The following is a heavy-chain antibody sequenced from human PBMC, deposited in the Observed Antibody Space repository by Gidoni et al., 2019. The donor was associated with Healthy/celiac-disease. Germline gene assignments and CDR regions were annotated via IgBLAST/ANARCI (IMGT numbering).Heavy chain of an antibody. Sequence: QVQLVASGGGVVQPGRSLRLSCAASGFTFSSYGMHWVRQAPGKGLEWVAVIWYDGSNKYYADSVKGRFTISRDNSKNTLYLQMNSLRAEDTAVYYCARDSDSSGYLAHWGQGTLVTVSS. J-gene: IGHJ4*02. D-gene: IGHD3-22*01. CDR1: GFTFSSYG. CDR2: IWYDGSNK. CDR3: ARDSDSSGYLAH. V-gene: IGHV3-33*01.